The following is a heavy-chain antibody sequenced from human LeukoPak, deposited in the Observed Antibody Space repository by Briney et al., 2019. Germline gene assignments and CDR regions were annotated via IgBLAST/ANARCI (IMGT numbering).Heavy chain of an antibody. D-gene: IGHD2-2*01. J-gene: IGHJ4*02. V-gene: IGHV3-23*01. CDR3: ARYARELDY. Sequence: GGSLRLSCAASGFTFSSHALSWVRQAPGKGLEWVSSLSGSGYNTYYADSVKGRFTISRDNSKNTVYLQMNSLRVEDTAVYYCARYARELDYWGQGSLVTVSS. CDR1: GFTFSSHA. CDR2: LSGSGYNT.